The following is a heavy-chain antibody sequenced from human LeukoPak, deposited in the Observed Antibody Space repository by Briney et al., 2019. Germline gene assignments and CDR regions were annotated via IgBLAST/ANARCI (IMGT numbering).Heavy chain of an antibody. CDR1: GGSISTYY. D-gene: IGHD3-10*01. CDR2: GYYSGST. Sequence: SETLSLTCTVSGGSISTYYWSWVRQPPGKGLEWIGYGYYSGSTNYNPSLKSRVTMSVDTSKNQFSLKLSSVTAADTAVYYCARKWVYYGSGSPYYYYGMDVWGQGTTVTVSS. V-gene: IGHV4-59*12. J-gene: IGHJ6*02. CDR3: ARKWVYYGSGSPYYYYGMDV.